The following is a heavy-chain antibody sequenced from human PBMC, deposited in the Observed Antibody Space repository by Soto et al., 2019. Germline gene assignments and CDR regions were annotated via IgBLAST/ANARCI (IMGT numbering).Heavy chain of an antibody. CDR3: AKDRGGSGWRFDY. V-gene: IGHV3-23*01. Sequence: HPGGSLRLSCAASGFTFSSYAMSWVRQAPGKGLEWVSAISGSGGSTYYADSVKGRFTISRDNSKNTLYLQMNSLRAEDTAVYYCAKDRGGSGWRFDYWGQGTLVTVSS. D-gene: IGHD6-19*01. CDR2: ISGSGGST. CDR1: GFTFSSYA. J-gene: IGHJ4*02.